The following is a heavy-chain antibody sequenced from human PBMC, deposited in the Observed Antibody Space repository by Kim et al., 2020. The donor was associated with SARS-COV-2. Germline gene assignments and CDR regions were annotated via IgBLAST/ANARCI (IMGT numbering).Heavy chain of an antibody. CDR1: GFTFSDYY. D-gene: IGHD1-26*01. CDR2: ISTSGTTI. J-gene: IGHJ6*02. V-gene: IGHV3-11*01. Sequence: GGSLRLSCVTSGFTFSDYYMAWIRQTPAKGLEWVAYISTSGTTIRYGDSVRGRFTISRDNAKNSLYLQMNSLRPDDTAVYYCARNSALAFWGQGTTVADS. CDR3: ARNSALAF.